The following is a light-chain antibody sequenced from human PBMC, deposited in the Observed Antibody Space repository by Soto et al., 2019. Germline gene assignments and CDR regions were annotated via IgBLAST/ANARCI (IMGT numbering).Light chain of an antibody. CDR2: GAS. V-gene: IGKV3-15*01. J-gene: IGKJ2*01. CDR1: QTVSSN. CDR3: QQYNNWPHT. Sequence: EMVMTQSQATLSVSPGESATLSCRASQTVSSNLAWYQQKPGQAPRLLIYGASTRATGIPARFSGSGSGTEFTLTISSLQSEEFAVYYCQQYNNWPHTFGLGTKLEIK.